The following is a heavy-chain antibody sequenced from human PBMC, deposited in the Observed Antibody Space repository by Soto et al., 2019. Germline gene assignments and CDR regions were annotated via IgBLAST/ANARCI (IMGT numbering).Heavy chain of an antibody. CDR3: AKDGPIGTMIVVALFDY. CDR2: ISGSGGST. V-gene: IGHV3-23*01. CDR1: GFTFSSYA. Sequence: GGSLRLSCAASGFTFSSYAMSWVRQAPGKGLEWVSAISGSGGSTYYADSVKGRFTISRDNSKNTLYLQMNSLRAEDTAVYYCAKDGPIGTMIVVALFDYWGQGTLVTVSS. D-gene: IGHD3-22*01. J-gene: IGHJ4*02.